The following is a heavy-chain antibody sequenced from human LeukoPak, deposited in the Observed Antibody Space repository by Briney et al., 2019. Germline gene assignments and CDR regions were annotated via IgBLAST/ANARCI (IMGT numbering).Heavy chain of an antibody. Sequence: SVKVSCKAAGGTFSSYASSWVRQAPGQGLEWMGGIIPIFGTANYAQKFQGRVTITADESTSTAYKELSSLRSEDTAVYYCARDLPKDIVVVPAAIEAAFDIWGQGTMVTVSS. D-gene: IGHD2-2*01. V-gene: IGHV1-69*13. CDR3: ARDLPKDIVVVPAAIEAAFDI. J-gene: IGHJ3*02. CDR1: GGTFSSYA. CDR2: IIPIFGTA.